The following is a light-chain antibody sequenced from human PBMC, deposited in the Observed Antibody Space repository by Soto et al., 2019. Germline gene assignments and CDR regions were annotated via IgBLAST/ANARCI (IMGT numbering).Light chain of an antibody. CDR1: SSDVGAYNY. CDR3: SSYTISSTKV. CDR2: DVT. V-gene: IGLV2-14*03. Sequence: QSALTQAASVSGSPGQSITISCTGSSSDVGAYNYVSWYQHHPGQAPKLMIYDVTTRPSGISNRFSGSKSGNTASLTISGLRAEDEADYYCSSYTISSTKVFGGGTKLTVL. J-gene: IGLJ2*01.